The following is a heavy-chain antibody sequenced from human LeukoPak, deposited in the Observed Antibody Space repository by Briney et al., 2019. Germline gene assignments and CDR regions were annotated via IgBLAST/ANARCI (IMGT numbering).Heavy chain of an antibody. CDR3: ARDSRSSGTYFFAY. J-gene: IGHJ4*02. D-gene: IGHD1-26*01. CDR1: GFTFSTYS. Sequence: PGGSLRHSCAASGFTFSTYSMNWVRQAPGKGLEWVSSISSSSSYIYYADSVKGRFTISRDNAKNSLYLQMNSLRAEDTAVYYCARDSRSSGTYFFAYWGQGTLVTVSS. V-gene: IGHV3-21*01. CDR2: ISSSSSYI.